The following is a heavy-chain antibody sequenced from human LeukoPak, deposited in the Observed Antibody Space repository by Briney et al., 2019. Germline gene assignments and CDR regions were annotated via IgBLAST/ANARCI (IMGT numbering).Heavy chain of an antibody. Sequence: PGGSLRLSCAASGFTFSSYGMNWVRQAPGKGLEWVAFIRYDGSNKYYADSVKGRFTISRDNSKNTLYLQMNSLRAEDTAVYYCARDYGYYDSSALWYWGQGTLVTVSS. J-gene: IGHJ4*02. V-gene: IGHV3-30*02. CDR2: IRYDGSNK. CDR3: ARDYGYYDSSALWY. D-gene: IGHD3-22*01. CDR1: GFTFSSYG.